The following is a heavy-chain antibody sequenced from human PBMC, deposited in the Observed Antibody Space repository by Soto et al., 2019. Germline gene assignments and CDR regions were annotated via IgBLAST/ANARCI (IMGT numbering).Heavy chain of an antibody. V-gene: IGHV3-23*01. D-gene: IGHD3-22*01. CDR3: ANSPLEYYDSGGHEVDY. CDR1: GFTFSSYA. Sequence: EVQLLESGGGLVQPGGSLRLSCAASGFTFSSYAMSWVRQAPGKGLEWVSVISGSGGSTYYADSVKGRFTISRDNSKNTLDLQRNSLRAEDTVVYYCANSPLEYYDSGGHEVDYWGQGTLVTVSS. J-gene: IGHJ4*02. CDR2: ISGSGGST.